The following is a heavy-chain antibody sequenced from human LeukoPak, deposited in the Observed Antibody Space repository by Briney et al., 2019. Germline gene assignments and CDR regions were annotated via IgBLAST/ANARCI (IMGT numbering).Heavy chain of an antibody. J-gene: IGHJ5*02. CDR1: GFTFSSYW. CDR3: ARDGFTIFGVKGQVNWFDP. CDR2: INPDGSTT. V-gene: IGHV3-74*01. D-gene: IGHD3-3*01. Sequence: GGSLRLSCAASGFTFSSYWVHWVRQAPGRGLVWVSRINPDGSTTNYADSVKGRFTISRDNAKNSLYLQMNSLRAEDTAVYYCARDGFTIFGVKGQVNWFDPWGQGTLVTVSS.